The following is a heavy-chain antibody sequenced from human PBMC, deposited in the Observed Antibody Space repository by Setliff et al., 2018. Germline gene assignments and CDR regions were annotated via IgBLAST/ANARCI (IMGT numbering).Heavy chain of an antibody. J-gene: IGHJ2*01. D-gene: IGHD2-2*01. CDR2: IYHSGST. V-gene: IGHV4-34*01. Sequence: PSETLSLTCAVYGGSFSGYHWSWIRQAPGKGLEWIGSIYHSGSTYLNPSLKSRVTISVDTSKNQFSLKLNSVTAADTTVYYCARAVPRGATPDYWYFDLWGRGTLVTVSS. CDR3: ARAVPRGATPDYWYFDL. CDR1: GGSFSGYH.